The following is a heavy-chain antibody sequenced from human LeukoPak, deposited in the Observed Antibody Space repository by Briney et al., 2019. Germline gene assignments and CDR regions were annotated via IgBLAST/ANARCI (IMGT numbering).Heavy chain of an antibody. CDR3: ARRNPSDAFDI. Sequence: SETLSLTCAVYGGSFSGYYWSWIRQPPGKGLEWIGEINHSGSTNYNPSLKSRVTISVDASKNQFSLKLSSVTAADTAVYYCARRNPSDAFDIWGQGTMVTVSS. CDR2: INHSGST. V-gene: IGHV4-34*01. CDR1: GGSFSGYY. J-gene: IGHJ3*02.